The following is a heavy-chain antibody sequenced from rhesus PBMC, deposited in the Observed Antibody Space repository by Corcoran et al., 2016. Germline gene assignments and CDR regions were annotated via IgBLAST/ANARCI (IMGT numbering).Heavy chain of an antibody. J-gene: IGHJ4*01. D-gene: IGHD3-3*01. CDR3: ARDERFLEGLLRFDY. CDR2: ITFRGSN. Sequence: QVQLQESGPGLVKPSETLSLTCAVSGGSINSAYYYWSWILQPPVKGLECIWYITFRGSNRYTQSLKSRCACSRDKSKNQFSLKLSAGTAADTAVYYCARDERFLEGLLRFDYWGQGVLVTVSS. CDR1: GGSINSAYYY. V-gene: IGHV4-122*02.